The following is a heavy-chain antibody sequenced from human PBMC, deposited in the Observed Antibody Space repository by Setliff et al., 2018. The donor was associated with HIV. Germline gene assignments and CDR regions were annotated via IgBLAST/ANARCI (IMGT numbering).Heavy chain of an antibody. CDR2: FIPMFESA. CDR3: ASTRGESPGEPDLITMDKNFFYYMDV. CDR1: GGTFRDLA. Sequence: SVKVSCKTSGGTFRDLAFSWVRQAPGQGLEWMGGFIPMFESAHYAQKFQGRVTIIADEPTGTVYMELSTLRSDDAAIYYCASTRGESPGEPDLITMDKNFFYYMDVWGKGTTVTVSS. V-gene: IGHV1-69*13. D-gene: IGHD3-10*01. J-gene: IGHJ6*03.